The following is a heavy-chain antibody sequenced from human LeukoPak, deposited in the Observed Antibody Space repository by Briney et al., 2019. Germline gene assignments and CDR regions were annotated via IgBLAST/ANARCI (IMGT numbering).Heavy chain of an antibody. CDR1: GFTFSSYS. CDR3: ARYGDLDYYYYGMDV. Sequence: SVGSLRLSCAASGFTFSSYSMNWVRQAPGKGLEWVSSISSSSYIYYADSVKGRFTISRGNAKNSLYLQMNSLRAEDTAVYYCARYGDLDYYYYGMDVWGQGTTVTVSS. V-gene: IGHV3-21*01. CDR2: ISSSSYI. D-gene: IGHD4-17*01. J-gene: IGHJ6*02.